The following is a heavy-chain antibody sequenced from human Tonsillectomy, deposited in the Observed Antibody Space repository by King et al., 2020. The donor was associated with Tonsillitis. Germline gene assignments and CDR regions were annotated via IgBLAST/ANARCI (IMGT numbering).Heavy chain of an antibody. Sequence: QLVQSGPEVKKPGTSVKVSCKASGFTFTSSAMQWVRQARGQRLELIGWIVVGSGNTNYAQKFQERVIITRDMSTSTAYMELSSLRSEDTAGYYCAAPKGSLVGATASLDYWGQGTLVTVSS. V-gene: IGHV1-58*02. CDR2: IVVGSGNT. J-gene: IGHJ4*02. CDR3: AAPKGSLVGATASLDY. D-gene: IGHD1-26*01. CDR1: GFTFTSSA.